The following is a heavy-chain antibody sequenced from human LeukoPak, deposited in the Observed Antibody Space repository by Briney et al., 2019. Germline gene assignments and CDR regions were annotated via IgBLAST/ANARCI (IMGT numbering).Heavy chain of an antibody. CDR2: IYSGGST. D-gene: IGHD3-22*01. CDR3: AKGDITMIPD. Sequence: GGSLRLSCAASGFTVSNSYMSWVRHAPGKGLEWVSVIYSGGSTYYADSVKGRFTISRDNSKNTLYLQMNSLRAEDTAVYYCAKGDITMIPDWGQGTLVTVSS. J-gene: IGHJ4*02. CDR1: GFTVSNSY. V-gene: IGHV3-53*01.